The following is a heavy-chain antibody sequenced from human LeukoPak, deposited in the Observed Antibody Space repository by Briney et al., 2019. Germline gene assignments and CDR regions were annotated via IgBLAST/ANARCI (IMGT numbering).Heavy chain of an antibody. Sequence: TGGSLRLSCAASGITFSSYGMSWVRQAPGKGLEWVSSISSTGGTTYYADSVKGRFTISRDNSKNTVYLQMNSLRAEDTAIYYCGRQQCPDYWGQGTLVTVSS. CDR2: ISSTGGTT. J-gene: IGHJ4*02. D-gene: IGHD6-13*01. V-gene: IGHV3-23*01. CDR3: GRQQCPDY. CDR1: GITFSSYG.